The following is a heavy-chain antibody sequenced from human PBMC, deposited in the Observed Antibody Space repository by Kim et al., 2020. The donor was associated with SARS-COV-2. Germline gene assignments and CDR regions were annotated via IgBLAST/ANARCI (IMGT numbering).Heavy chain of an antibody. CDR3: ASPQAMAYGMDV. J-gene: IGHJ6*02. CDR1: GGTFSSYA. Sequence: SVKVSCKASGGTFSSYAISWVRQAPGQGLEWMGRIIPILGIANYAQKFQGRVTITADKSTSTAYMELRSLRSEDTAVYYCASPQAMAYGMDVWGQGTTV. V-gene: IGHV1-69*04. D-gene: IGHD5-18*01. CDR2: IIPILGIA.